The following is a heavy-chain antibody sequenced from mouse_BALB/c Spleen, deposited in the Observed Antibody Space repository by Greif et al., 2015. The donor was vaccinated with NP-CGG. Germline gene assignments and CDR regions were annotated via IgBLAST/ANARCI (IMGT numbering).Heavy chain of an antibody. D-gene: IGHD3-3*01. V-gene: IGHV1S81*02. CDR1: GYTLTSYY. CDR2: INPSNGGT. Sequence: QVQLQQQSGAELVKPGASVKLSCKASGYTLTSYYMYWVKQRPGQGLEWIGEINPSNGGTNFNEKFKSKATLTVDKSSSTAYMQLSSLTSEDSAVYYCTRSWDSYFDYWGQGTTLTVSS. CDR3: TRSWDSYFDY. J-gene: IGHJ2*01.